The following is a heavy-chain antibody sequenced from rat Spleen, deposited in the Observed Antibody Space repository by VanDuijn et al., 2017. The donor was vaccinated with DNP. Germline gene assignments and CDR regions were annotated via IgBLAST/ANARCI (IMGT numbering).Heavy chain of an antibody. Sequence: EVQVVESGGGLVQPGRSLKVSCAASGFSFTNYNMAWVRQAPKKGLEWVATIRYDGSDTYYRDSVKGRFTISRDKTKSTLYLQMDSLRSDDTATYHCASIIAGIGYFDYWGQGVMVTVSS. J-gene: IGHJ2*01. CDR2: IRYDGSDT. CDR3: ASIIAGIGYFDY. D-gene: IGHD1-4*01. V-gene: IGHV5-7*01. CDR1: GFSFTNYN.